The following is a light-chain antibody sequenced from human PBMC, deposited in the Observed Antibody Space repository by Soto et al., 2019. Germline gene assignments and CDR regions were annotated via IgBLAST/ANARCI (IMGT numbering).Light chain of an antibody. CDR1: SGYSNYK. J-gene: IGLJ2*01. V-gene: IGLV9-49*01. Sequence: QSVVTQPPSASASLGASVTLTCTLSSGYSNYKVDWYQQRPGKGPRFVMRVGTGGIVGSKGDGIPDRFSVLGSGLNRYLTIKNIQEEDESDYHCGADHGSGSNFDVVFGGGT. CDR2: VGTGGIVG. CDR3: GADHGSGSNFDVV.